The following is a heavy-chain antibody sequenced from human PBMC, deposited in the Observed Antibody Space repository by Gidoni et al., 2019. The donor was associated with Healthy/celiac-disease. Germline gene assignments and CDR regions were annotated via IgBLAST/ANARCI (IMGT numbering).Heavy chain of an antibody. CDR3: ARNPRHSSSWYNRAFDI. J-gene: IGHJ3*02. V-gene: IGHV3-48*03. CDR2: ISSSGSTI. CDR1: GFTFSSYE. D-gene: IGHD6-13*01. Sequence: EVQLVESGGGLVQPGGSLRLSCAASGFTFSSYEMNWVRQAPGKGLDWVSYISSSGSTIYYADSVMGRFTISRDNAKNSLYLQMNSLRAEDTAVYYCARNPRHSSSWYNRAFDIWGQGTMVTVSS.